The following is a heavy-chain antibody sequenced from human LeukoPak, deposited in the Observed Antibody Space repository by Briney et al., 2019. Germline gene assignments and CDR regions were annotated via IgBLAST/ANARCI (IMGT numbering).Heavy chain of an antibody. CDR3: ARYYGDYGRWFDP. D-gene: IGHD4-17*01. Sequence: GGSLRLSCAASGFTFSSYSMNWVRQAPGKGLEWVSSISSSSSYIYYADSVKGRFTISRDNAKNSLYLQMNSLRAEDTAVYYCARYYGDYGRWFDPWGREPWSPSPQ. CDR2: ISSSSSYI. CDR1: GFTFSSYS. J-gene: IGHJ5*02. V-gene: IGHV3-21*01.